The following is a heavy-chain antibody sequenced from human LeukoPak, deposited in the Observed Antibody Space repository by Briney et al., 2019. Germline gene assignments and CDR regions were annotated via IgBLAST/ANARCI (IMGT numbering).Heavy chain of an antibody. Sequence: GGSLRLSCVVSGFTVSNNYMNWFRQAPGRGRDGVYYIIRRIVTLYYADSVKGRFTISRDNAKNSLYLQMNSLRAEDTAVYYCARDSHDSSGYYPRWGYYYYGMDVWGQGTTVTVSS. CDR3: ARDSHDSSGYYPRWGYYYYGMDV. D-gene: IGHD3-22*01. V-gene: IGHV3-48*01. J-gene: IGHJ6*02. CDR1: GFTVSNNY. CDR2: IIRRIVTL.